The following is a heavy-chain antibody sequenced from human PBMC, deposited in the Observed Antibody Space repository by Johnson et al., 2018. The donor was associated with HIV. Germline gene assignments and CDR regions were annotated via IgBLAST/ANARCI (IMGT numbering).Heavy chain of an antibody. V-gene: IGHV3-30*02. CDR1: GFTFSSYG. D-gene: IGHD1-26*01. CDR3: AKDTREADAFDM. Sequence: QVQLVESGGGVVQPGGSLSLSCAASGFTFSSYGMHWVRQAPGKGLEWVAFIHYDGSNKYYVDSLKGRFTICRDKSKNTLYLEMKSLRDEDTAVYYCAKDTREADAFDMWGQGTMVSVSS. J-gene: IGHJ3*02. CDR2: IHYDGSNK.